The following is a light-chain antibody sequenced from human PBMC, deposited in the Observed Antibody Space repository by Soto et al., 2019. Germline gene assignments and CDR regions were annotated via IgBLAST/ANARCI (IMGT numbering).Light chain of an antibody. J-gene: IGKJ1*01. CDR3: QQYGSSPAT. V-gene: IGKV3-20*01. CDR2: GAS. Sequence: EIVWTQSPGTLSLSPGESATLSCMASQSVSSSYLAWYQQKPGQAPRLLIYGASSRAIGIPDRFSGSGSGTDFTLTSSRLEPEDFAVYYCQQYGSSPATFGQGTKVDIK. CDR1: QSVSSSY.